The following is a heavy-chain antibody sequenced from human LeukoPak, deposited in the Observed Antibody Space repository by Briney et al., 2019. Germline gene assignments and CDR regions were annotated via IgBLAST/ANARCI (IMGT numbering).Heavy chain of an antibody. V-gene: IGHV4-39*02. CDR3: ARGTWYYDFWSGYYGGYYFDY. CDR2: ISSDGNT. D-gene: IGHD3-3*01. J-gene: IGHJ4*02. CDR1: GDSVSSSSYY. Sequence: SETLSLTCTVSGDSVSSSSYYWDWIRQPPGKGLEWIGSISSDGNTHYNTSLKSRVTMSVDTSKNQFSLKLTSVTAADTAVYYCARGTWYYDFWSGYYGGYYFDYWGQGTLVTVSS.